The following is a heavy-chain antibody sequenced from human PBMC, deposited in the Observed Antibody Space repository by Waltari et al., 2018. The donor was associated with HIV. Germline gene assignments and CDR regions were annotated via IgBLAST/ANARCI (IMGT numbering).Heavy chain of an antibody. CDR1: GGSISNYY. D-gene: IGHD6-13*01. CDR3: ARVDRYTSSGLDY. Sequence: QVQLQESGPGLVKPSETLSLICTVSGGSISNYYWTWIRQPPGKGLEWIGDIYYSGSTNYNPSRKSRVTISVDTSKNQFSLKVRSVTAADTAIYYCARVDRYTSSGLDYWGQGTLVNVSS. J-gene: IGHJ4*02. CDR2: IYYSGST. V-gene: IGHV4-59*01.